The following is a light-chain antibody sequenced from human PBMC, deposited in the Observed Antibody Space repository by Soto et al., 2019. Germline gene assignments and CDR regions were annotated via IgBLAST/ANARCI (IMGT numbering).Light chain of an antibody. V-gene: IGKV1-39*01. Sequence: DIQMTQSPSSLSASVGDRVTITCRASQSITYYLNWYQQKPGKAPKLLIYGASSLQSGVPSRFSGSGSGTDFTLTIASVEPEDVATYSCQQSYSTPLTFGGGTKVEIK. J-gene: IGKJ4*01. CDR3: QQSYSTPLT. CDR2: GAS. CDR1: QSITYY.